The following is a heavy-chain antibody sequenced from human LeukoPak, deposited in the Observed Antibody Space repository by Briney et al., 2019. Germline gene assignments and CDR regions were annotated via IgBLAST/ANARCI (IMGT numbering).Heavy chain of an antibody. CDR2: IHHSGNS. Sequence: SETLSLTCTVSGASVTDYYWSWIRQSPGKGLEWISYIHHSGNSDYNPSLRSRVTTSLDTSKNQFSLNLISVTAADTAVYYCARGHWGLQSWSQGTLVTVSS. CDR3: ARGHWGLQS. D-gene: IGHD7-27*01. CDR1: GASVTDYY. V-gene: IGHV4-59*02. J-gene: IGHJ5*02.